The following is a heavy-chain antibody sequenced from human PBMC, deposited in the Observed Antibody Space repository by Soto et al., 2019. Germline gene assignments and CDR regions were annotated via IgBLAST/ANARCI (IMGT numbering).Heavy chain of an antibody. V-gene: IGHV1-3*01. Sequence: GASVKVSCKASGYTFTSYAMHWVRQAPGKRLEWMGWINAGNGNTKYSQKFQGRVTITRDTSASTAYMELSSLRSEDTAVYYCASEYCGGDCYSAARYGMDVWGQGTTVTVSS. CDR1: GYTFTSYA. CDR3: ASEYCGGDCYSAARYGMDV. D-gene: IGHD2-21*02. CDR2: INAGNGNT. J-gene: IGHJ6*02.